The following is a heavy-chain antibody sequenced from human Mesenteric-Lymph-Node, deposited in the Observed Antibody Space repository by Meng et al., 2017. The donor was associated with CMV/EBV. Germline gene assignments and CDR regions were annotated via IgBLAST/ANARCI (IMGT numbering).Heavy chain of an antibody. CDR2: ISGSGGST. CDR3: ARVCASCPYYYGMDV. CDR1: GFTFSSYA. J-gene: IGHJ6*02. Sequence: GESLKISCAASGFTFSSYAMSWVRQAPGKGLEWVSGISGSGGSTYYADSVKGRFTISRDNSKNTLYLQMNSLRAEDTAVYYCARVCASCPYYYGMDVWGQGTTVTVSS. V-gene: IGHV3-23*01. D-gene: IGHD2-2*01.